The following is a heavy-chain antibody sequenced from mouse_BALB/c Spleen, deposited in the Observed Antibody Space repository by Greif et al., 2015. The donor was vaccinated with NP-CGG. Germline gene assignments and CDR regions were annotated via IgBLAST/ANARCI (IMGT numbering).Heavy chain of an antibody. CDR2: IDTSDSYT. CDR3: ARGYYGSSFYWYFDV. D-gene: IGHD1-1*01. J-gene: IGHJ1*01. CDR1: GYTFTDYW. V-gene: IGHV1-69*01. Sequence: VKLMESGAELVMPGASVKMSCKASGYTFTDYWMHWVKQRPGQGLEWIGAIDTSDSYTSYNQKFKGKATLTVDESSSTAYMQLSSLTSEDSAVYYCARGYYGSSFYWYFDVWGAGTTVTVSS.